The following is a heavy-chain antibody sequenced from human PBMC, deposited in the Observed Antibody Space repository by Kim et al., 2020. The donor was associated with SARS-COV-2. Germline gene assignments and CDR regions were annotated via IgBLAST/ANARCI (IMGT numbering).Heavy chain of an antibody. Sequence: SETLSLTCAVYGGSFSGYYWSWIRQPPGKGLEWIGEINHSGSTNYNPSLKSRVTISVDTSKNQFSLKLSSVTAADTAVYYCARGGRSGYYRLASWGYYYGMDVWGQGTTVTVSS. V-gene: IGHV4-34*01. CDR2: INHSGST. J-gene: IGHJ6*02. CDR3: ARGGRSGYYRLASWGYYYGMDV. CDR1: GGSFSGYY. D-gene: IGHD3-3*01.